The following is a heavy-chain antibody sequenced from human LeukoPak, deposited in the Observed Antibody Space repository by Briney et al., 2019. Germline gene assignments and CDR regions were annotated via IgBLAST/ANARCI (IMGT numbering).Heavy chain of an antibody. CDR1: GFTFGNYG. Sequence: GGSLRLSCAVSGFTFGNYGMHWVRQAPGKGLVWVSHINSDGSITSYADSVKGRFTISRDNAKNTLYLQMNSLRAEDTAVYYCARDAVDTANAVWGQGTTVTVSS. CDR3: ARDAVDTANAV. CDR2: INSDGSIT. J-gene: IGHJ6*02. D-gene: IGHD5-18*01. V-gene: IGHV3-74*01.